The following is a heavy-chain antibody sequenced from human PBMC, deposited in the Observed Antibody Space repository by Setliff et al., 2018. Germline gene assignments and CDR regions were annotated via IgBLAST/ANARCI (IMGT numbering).Heavy chain of an antibody. V-gene: IGHV3-66*01. Sequence: GGSLRLSCAASGFIVSSHYMTWVRQAPGKGLEWVSIIYSGDSTYYADSVKGRFTISRDNSKNTLYLQMNSLRAEDTAVYYCARVVTRGMVQVFDYWGQGTLVTVSS. CDR2: IYSGDST. CDR1: GFIVSSHY. CDR3: ARVVTRGMVQVFDY. D-gene: IGHD3-10*01. J-gene: IGHJ4*02.